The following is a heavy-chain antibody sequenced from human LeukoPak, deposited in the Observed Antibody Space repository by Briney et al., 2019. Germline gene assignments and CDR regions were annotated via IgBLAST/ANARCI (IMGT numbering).Heavy chain of an antibody. V-gene: IGHV1-3*04. J-gene: IGHJ3*02. CDR3: AREVGPTWGAFDI. CDR1: GYTFTGYT. Sequence: ASVKVSCKTSGYTFTGYTMHWVSQAPGQRLEWMGWINIGNGDTKYSEKFQGRVTIARDTSASTAYMELSSLRSEDTAVYYCAREVGPTWGAFDIWGPGTVVTVSS. CDR2: INIGNGDT. D-gene: IGHD1-26*01.